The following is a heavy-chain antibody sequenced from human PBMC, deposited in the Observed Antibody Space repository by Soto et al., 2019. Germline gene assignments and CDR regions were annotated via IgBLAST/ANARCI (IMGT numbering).Heavy chain of an antibody. Sequence: SETLSFTCAVSGGSISSSNWWSWVRQPPGKGLEWIGEIYHSGSTNYNPSLKSRVTISVDKSKNQFSLKLSSVTAADTAVYYCARIWTIFGVVAGMDVWGQGTTVTVSS. CDR1: GGSISSSNW. D-gene: IGHD3-3*01. J-gene: IGHJ6*02. CDR2: IYHSGST. CDR3: ARIWTIFGVVAGMDV. V-gene: IGHV4-4*02.